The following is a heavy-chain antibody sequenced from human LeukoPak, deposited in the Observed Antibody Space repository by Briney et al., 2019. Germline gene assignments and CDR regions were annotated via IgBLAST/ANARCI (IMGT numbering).Heavy chain of an antibody. CDR2: INPSGGGT. D-gene: IGHD6-19*01. V-gene: IGHV1-46*01. J-gene: IGHJ6*02. Sequence: GASVKVSCKASGYTFIRYSIHWVRQAPGQGLEWIGIINPSGGGTNYAQKFQGRVTMTTDTSTSTVYMELSSLRSEDTAVFYCARDDVVAAPFYYYGLDVWGQGTTVTVSS. CDR1: GYTFIRYS. CDR3: ARDDVVAAPFYYYGLDV.